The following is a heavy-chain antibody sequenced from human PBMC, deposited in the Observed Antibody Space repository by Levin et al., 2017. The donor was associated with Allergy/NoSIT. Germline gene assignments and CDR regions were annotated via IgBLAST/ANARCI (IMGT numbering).Heavy chain of an antibody. V-gene: IGHV3-23*01. Sequence: GESLKISCAASGLTFRSYGMSWVRQAPGKGLEWVSSILGDGTSTYYADSVKGRFTISRDNSKNTVYLQMNSLRAEDTALYYCAKDRRGTVTTGSFDYWGQGTVVTVSS. CDR1: GLTFRSYG. D-gene: IGHD1-1*01. CDR2: ILGDGTST. J-gene: IGHJ4*02. CDR3: AKDRRGTVTTGSFDY.